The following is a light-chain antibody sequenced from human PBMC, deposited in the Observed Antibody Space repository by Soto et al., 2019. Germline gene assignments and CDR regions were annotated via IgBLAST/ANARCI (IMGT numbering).Light chain of an antibody. J-gene: IGKJ1*01. CDR2: DTS. CDR3: QQCCIMPLT. V-gene: IGKV3-11*01. Sequence: IVMTQSPAILSSSPGERATICCRASQGVSSYLAWYQQKPGQAPRLLISDTSNRATGIPARFSGSGSGTDFTLTLSSLEPEDFAVYYCQQCCIMPLTFGQGTKVEIK. CDR1: QGVSSY.